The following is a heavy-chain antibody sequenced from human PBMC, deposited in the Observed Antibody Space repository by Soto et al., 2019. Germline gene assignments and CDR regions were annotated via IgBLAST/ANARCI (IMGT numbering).Heavy chain of an antibody. V-gene: IGHV1-18*04. J-gene: IGHJ6*02. CDR2: ISAYNGNT. D-gene: IGHD1-26*01. CDR1: GYTFTSYG. Sequence: QVQLVQSGAEVKKPGASVKVSCKASGYTFTSYGISWVRQAPGQELEWMGWISAYNGNTNYAQKLKGRVTMTTDTSTSTAYMELRSLRSDDTAVYYCARVVVGARGYYYYGMDVWGQGTTVTVSS. CDR3: ARVVVGARGYYYYGMDV.